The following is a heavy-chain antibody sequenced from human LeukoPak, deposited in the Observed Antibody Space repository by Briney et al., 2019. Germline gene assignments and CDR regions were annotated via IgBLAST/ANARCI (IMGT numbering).Heavy chain of an antibody. Sequence: GGSLTLSCAASGFMFNNYWMSWVRQAPGKGLEWVANIKEDGREKYYVDSVKGRFTISRDNAKNLLYLQMNSLRAEETAVDYCATCPPDKYDDAHADYWGQGSLVTVSS. CDR1: GFMFNNYW. J-gene: IGHJ4*02. V-gene: IGHV3-7*01. D-gene: IGHD3-3*01. CDR2: IKEDGREK. CDR3: ATCPPDKYDDAHADY.